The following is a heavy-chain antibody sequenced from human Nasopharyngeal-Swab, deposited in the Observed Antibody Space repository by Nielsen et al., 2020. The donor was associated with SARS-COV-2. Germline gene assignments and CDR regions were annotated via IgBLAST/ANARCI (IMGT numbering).Heavy chain of an antibody. CDR1: GGSISRYF. V-gene: IGHV4-59*08. D-gene: IGHD2-2*01. Sequence: SETLSLTCTVSGGSISRYFWSWIRQPPGKRLEWIGYIPYMGSPNYHPSLKSRVSFSVDTPKNQFSLKLSSVTAADTAVYYCARHVGYCSTTSCSLPDSWGQGTLVTVSS. J-gene: IGHJ4*02. CDR3: ARHVGYCSTTSCSLPDS. CDR2: IPYMGSP.